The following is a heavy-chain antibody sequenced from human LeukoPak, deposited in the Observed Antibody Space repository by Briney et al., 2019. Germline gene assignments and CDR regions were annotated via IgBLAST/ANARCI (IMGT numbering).Heavy chain of an antibody. Sequence: PSETLSLTCTVSGGSISSYYWSWIRQPPGKGLEWIGYIYYSGSTNYNPSLKSRVTISVDTSKNQFSLKLSSVTAADTAVYYCARDSSSWYAAFDYWGQGILVTVSS. CDR3: ARDSSSWYAAFDY. CDR2: IYYSGST. D-gene: IGHD6-13*01. V-gene: IGHV4-59*01. CDR1: GGSISSYY. J-gene: IGHJ4*02.